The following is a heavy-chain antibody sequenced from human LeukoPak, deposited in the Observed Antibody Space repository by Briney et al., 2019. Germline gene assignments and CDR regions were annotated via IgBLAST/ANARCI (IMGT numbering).Heavy chain of an antibody. CDR2: INHSGST. CDR1: GGSFSGYY. V-gene: IGHV4-34*01. J-gene: IGHJ4*02. CDR3: ASFGYCSGGSCYDYFDY. Sequence: SETLSLTCAVYGGSFSGYYWSWIRQPPGKGLEWIGEINHSGSTNYNPSLKGRVTISVDTSKNQFSLKLSSVTAADTAVYYCASFGYCSGGSCYDYFDYWGQGTLVTVSS. D-gene: IGHD2-15*01.